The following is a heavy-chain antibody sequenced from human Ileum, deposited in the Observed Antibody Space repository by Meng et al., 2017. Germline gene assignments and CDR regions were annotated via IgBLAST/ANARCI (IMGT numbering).Heavy chain of an antibody. V-gene: IGHV4-34*01. Sequence: QVQLQQWGAGLLKPSETLSLTCAVYGGSFSGYYWTWIRQPPGKGLEWIGEIHHSGSTNYNPSLKSRVTMSIDTSKIHFSLELSSVTAADAAVYYCARYGGSGSYWHFDPWGRGTLVTVSS. CDR3: ARYGGSGSYWHFDP. CDR2: IHHSGST. D-gene: IGHD3-10*01. J-gene: IGHJ2*01. CDR1: GGSFSGYY.